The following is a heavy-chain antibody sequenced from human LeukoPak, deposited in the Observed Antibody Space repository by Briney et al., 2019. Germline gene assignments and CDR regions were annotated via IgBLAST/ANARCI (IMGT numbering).Heavy chain of an antibody. CDR3: ARDLRVVRHSNWFDP. V-gene: IGHV4-39*07. D-gene: IGHD3-10*01. CDR2: FYYSGST. Sequence: PSETLSLTCTVVSGGSISSSSYYWGWIRQPPGKGLEWIGSFYYSGSTYYNPSLKSRVTISADTSKNQFSLKLSSVTAADTAVYYCARDLRVVRHSNWFDPWGQGTLVTVSS. CDR1: GGSISSSSYY. J-gene: IGHJ5*02.